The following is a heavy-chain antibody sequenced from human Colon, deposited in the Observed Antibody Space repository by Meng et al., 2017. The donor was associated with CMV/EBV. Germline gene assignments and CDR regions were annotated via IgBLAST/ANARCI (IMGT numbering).Heavy chain of an antibody. V-gene: IGHV4-39*07. CDR3: TRVSRGGDYTVDY. CDR2: LYYTGTT. D-gene: IGHD3-3*01. Sequence: SQTLSLTGAVSGDSVNSQTNYWGWIRQSPGKGLEWIGSLYYTGTTFYNPSLKNRVTISGDMSKNQLSLKLNSVTAADTAVYYCTRVSRGGDYTVDYWGQGTLVTVSS. CDR1: GDSVNSQTNY. J-gene: IGHJ4*02.